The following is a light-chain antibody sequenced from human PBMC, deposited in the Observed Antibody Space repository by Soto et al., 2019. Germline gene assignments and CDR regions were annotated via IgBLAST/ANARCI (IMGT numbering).Light chain of an antibody. V-gene: IGKV3-15*01. CDR2: RAT. Sequence: EVVLTQSPAAQSVSPGDTATLSCRASQSVVDNLAWYQQRPGQSPRLLIYRATSRATGVPARFSGSGSGTEFTLTIRSLQSEDFAVYYCQQYDVWPPITFGQGTRLEFK. J-gene: IGKJ5*01. CDR3: QQYDVWPPIT. CDR1: QSVVDN.